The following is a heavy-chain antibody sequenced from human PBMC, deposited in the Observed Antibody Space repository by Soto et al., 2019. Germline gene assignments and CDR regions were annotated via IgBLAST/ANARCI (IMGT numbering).Heavy chain of an antibody. CDR1: GYTFTSYG. V-gene: IGHV1-18*01. D-gene: IGHD6-19*01. CDR2: ISAYNGNT. J-gene: IGHJ3*02. Sequence: QVQLVQSGAEVKKPGASVKVSCKASGYTFTSYGISWVRQAPGQGLEWMGWISAYNGNTNYAQKLQDRVTMTTDTPTSTAYMELRSLTSDYTAVYYCARVRDRSGWSGSAFDIWGQGTIVTVSS. CDR3: ARVRDRSGWSGSAFDI.